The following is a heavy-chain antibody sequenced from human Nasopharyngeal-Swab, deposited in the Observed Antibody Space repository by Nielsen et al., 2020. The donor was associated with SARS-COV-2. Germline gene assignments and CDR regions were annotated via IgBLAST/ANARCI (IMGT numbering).Heavy chain of an antibody. D-gene: IGHD1-26*01. V-gene: IGHV3-9*01. Sequence: GGSLRLSCAASGFTFDDYAMHWVRQAPGKGLEWVSGISWNSGSIGYADSVKGRFTISRDNAKNSLYLQMNSLRAEDTALYYCAKGESLGDYWGQGTLVTVSS. J-gene: IGHJ4*02. CDR2: ISWNSGSI. CDR3: AKGESLGDY. CDR1: GFTFDDYA.